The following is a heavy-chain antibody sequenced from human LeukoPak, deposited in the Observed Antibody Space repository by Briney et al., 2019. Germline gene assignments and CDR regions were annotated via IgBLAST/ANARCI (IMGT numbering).Heavy chain of an antibody. Sequence: ASVKVSCKASGYTFTAYYVHWVRQAPGQGLEWMGRINPNSGGSNFAQKFQGRVTMTRDTSISTVYMELSSLRSDDTAVYYCASGWASNYDFWSGSPTNLFDYWGQGTLVTVSS. CDR3: ASGWASNYDFWSGSPTNLFDY. CDR2: INPNSGGS. D-gene: IGHD3-3*01. V-gene: IGHV1-2*06. J-gene: IGHJ4*02. CDR1: GYTFTAYY.